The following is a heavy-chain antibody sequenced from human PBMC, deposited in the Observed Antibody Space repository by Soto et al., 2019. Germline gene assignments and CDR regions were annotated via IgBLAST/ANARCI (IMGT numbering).Heavy chain of an antibody. V-gene: IGHV3-73*01. Sequence: GGSLRLSCAASGFTFSGSAMHWVRQASGKGLEWVGRIRSKAKSYETAYAASVKGRFTISRDDSKNTAYLQMNSLKTEDTAVYFCTRDRGSSWYAFDIWGQGTMVTV. CDR1: GFTFSGSA. J-gene: IGHJ3*02. D-gene: IGHD6-13*01. CDR3: TRDRGSSWYAFDI. CDR2: IRSKAKSYET.